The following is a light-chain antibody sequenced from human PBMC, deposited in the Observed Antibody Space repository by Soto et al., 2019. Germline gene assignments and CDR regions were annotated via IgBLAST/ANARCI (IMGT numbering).Light chain of an antibody. Sequence: QSVLTQPPSVSGAPGQRITISCTGSSSNIGAGYDVHWYQQLPGTAPKLLIYGSTNRPSGVPDRFSGSKSGTSASLAITGLQAEDEADYYCQSYDTSLSGAVFDGGTKLTVL. J-gene: IGLJ2*01. V-gene: IGLV1-40*01. CDR3: QSYDTSLSGAV. CDR2: GST. CDR1: SSNIGAGYD.